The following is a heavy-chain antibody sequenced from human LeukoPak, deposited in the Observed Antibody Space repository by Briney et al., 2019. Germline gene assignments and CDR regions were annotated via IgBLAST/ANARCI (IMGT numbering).Heavy chain of an antibody. Sequence: GGSLRLSCAASGFTFSSYWMHWVRQAPGKGLVWVSRINTDGSSTSYADSVKGRFTISRDNAKNTLYLQMNSLRAEDTAVYYCAREVVIAARPHDAFDIWGQGTMVTVSS. CDR3: AREVVIAARPHDAFDI. D-gene: IGHD6-6*01. CDR2: INTDGSST. J-gene: IGHJ3*02. CDR1: GFTFSSYW. V-gene: IGHV3-74*01.